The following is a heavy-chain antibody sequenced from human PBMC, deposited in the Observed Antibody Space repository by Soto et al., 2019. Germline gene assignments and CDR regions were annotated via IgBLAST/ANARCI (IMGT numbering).Heavy chain of an antibody. CDR3: ARVDPPAKF. CDR2: ISSSGSTI. D-gene: IGHD2-2*01. V-gene: IGHV3-11*01. Sequence: LSLTCAVYGGSFSGYYWSWIRQPPGKGLEWVSYISSSGSTIYYADSVKGRFTISRDNAKNSLYLQMNSLRAEDTAVYYCARVDPPAKFWGQGTLVTVSS. J-gene: IGHJ4*02. CDR1: GGSFSGYY.